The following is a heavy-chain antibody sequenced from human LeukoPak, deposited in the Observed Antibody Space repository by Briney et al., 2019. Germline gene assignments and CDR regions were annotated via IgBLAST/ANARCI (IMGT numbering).Heavy chain of an antibody. CDR1: GGSISSYY. CDR2: IYYSGST. J-gene: IGHJ4*02. Sequence: SETLSLTCTVSGGSISSYYWSWIRQPPGKGLEWIGYIYYSGSTNYNPSLKSRVTISVDTSKNQFSLKLSSVTAADTAVYYCARSRRDYYGSESYYSFDYWGQGTLVTVSS. CDR3: ARSRRDYYGSESYYSFDY. V-gene: IGHV4-59*01. D-gene: IGHD3-10*01.